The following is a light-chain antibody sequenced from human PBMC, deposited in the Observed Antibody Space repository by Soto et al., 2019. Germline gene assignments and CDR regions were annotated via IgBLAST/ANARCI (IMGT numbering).Light chain of an antibody. CDR2: GAS. CDR1: QSVDIN. CDR3: QQYRSWPRT. V-gene: IGKV3-15*01. Sequence: DIVLTQSPATLSVSPGERVTLSCRASQSVDINLAWYQQKPGQAPRLLIYGASTRATDMPGRFSGRGAGAEFTLTISSLQSEDFAVYYCQQYRSWPRTFAQGTKVE. J-gene: IGKJ1*01.